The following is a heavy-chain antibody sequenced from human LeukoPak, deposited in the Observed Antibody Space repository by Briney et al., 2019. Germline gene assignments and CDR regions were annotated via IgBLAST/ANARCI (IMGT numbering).Heavy chain of an antibody. CDR1: GYTFTNYG. V-gene: IGHV1-18*01. CDR2: ISAYNGNT. CDR3: ARDPITEWDLVYYHNHIHV. Sequence: GASVKVSCKASGYTFTNYGISWVRQAPGQGLEWMGWISAYNGNTNYAQRLQDRVTMTTDTSTSTAYMELRSLGSGDTAVYYCARDPITEWDLVYYHNHIHVWGTGTSVTISS. J-gene: IGHJ6*03. D-gene: IGHD1-26*01.